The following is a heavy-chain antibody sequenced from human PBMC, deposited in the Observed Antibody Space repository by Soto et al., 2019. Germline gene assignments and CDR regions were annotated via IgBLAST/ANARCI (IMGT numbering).Heavy chain of an antibody. V-gene: IGHV3-33*06. Sequence: PGGSLRLSCAASGFTFSSYGMHWVRQAPGKGLEWVAVIWYDGSNKYYADSVKGRFTISRDNSKNTLYLQMNSLRADDTAIYYCAKEGESRHFQFDYWGKGTLVTVSS. CDR2: IWYDGSNK. D-gene: IGHD3-22*01. J-gene: IGHJ4*02. CDR1: GFTFSSYG. CDR3: AKEGESRHFQFDY.